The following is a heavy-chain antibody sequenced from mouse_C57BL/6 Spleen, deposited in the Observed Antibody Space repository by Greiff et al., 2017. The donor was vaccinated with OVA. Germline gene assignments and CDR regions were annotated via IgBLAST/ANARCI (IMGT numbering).Heavy chain of an antibody. D-gene: IGHD2-3*01. Sequence: VQLQQPGAELVRPGSSVKLSCKASGYTFTNYWMDWVKQRPGQGLEWIGNINPSDSETHYNQKFKDKATLTVDKSSSTAYMQLSSLTSEDSAVYNCARGDGYYVDYWGQGTSVTVSS. CDR3: ARGDGYYVDY. CDR1: GYTFTNYW. CDR2: INPSDSET. J-gene: IGHJ4*01. V-gene: IGHV1-61*01.